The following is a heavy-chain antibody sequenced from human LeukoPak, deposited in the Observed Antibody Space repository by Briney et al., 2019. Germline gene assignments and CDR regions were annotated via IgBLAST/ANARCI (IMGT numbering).Heavy chain of an antibody. CDR2: INHNGNVN. J-gene: IGHJ6*02. Sequence: GGSLRLSCTASGFTFSSYAMSWVRQAPGKGLEWVASINHNGNVNYYVDSVKGRFTISRDNAKNSLYLQMSNLRAEDTAVYFCARGGGLDVWGQGATVTVSS. CDR3: ARGGGLDV. CDR1: GFTFSSYA. D-gene: IGHD3-16*01. V-gene: IGHV3-7*03.